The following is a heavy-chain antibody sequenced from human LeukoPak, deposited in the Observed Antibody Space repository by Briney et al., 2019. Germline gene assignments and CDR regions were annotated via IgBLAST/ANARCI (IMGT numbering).Heavy chain of an antibody. V-gene: IGHV4-59*01. CDR3: TRGSIAYDTMDV. D-gene: IGHD5-12*01. Sequence: SETLSLTCTVSGGSISSYYWSWIRQPPGKGLEWMGNIYYSGSTNYNPSLKSRVTISVDTSKNQFSLKLSSVTAADTAVYYCTRGSIAYDTMDVWGKGATVTISS. J-gene: IGHJ6*03. CDR2: IYYSGST. CDR1: GGSISSYY.